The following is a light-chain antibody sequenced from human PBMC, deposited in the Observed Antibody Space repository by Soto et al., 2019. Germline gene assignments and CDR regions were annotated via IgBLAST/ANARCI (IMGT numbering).Light chain of an antibody. Sequence: QSVLTQPASVSGSPGQSITISCTGTSSDVGGYNYVSWYQQHPGKAPKLMIFEVSHRPSEISNRFSGSKSGNTASLAISGLQAEDEADYYCSSYTSSSTYVFGTGAKLTGL. J-gene: IGLJ1*01. CDR2: EVS. CDR1: SSDVGGYNY. CDR3: SSYTSSSTYV. V-gene: IGLV2-14*01.